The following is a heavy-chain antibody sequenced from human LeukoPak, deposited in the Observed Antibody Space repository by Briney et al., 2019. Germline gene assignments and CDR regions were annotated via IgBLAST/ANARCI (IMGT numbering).Heavy chain of an antibody. CDR3: ARPYYYDSRIDP. V-gene: IGHV4-30-4*01. J-gene: IGHJ5*02. Sequence: SQTLSLTCTVSGGSISSGDYYWSWIRQPPGKGLEWIAYMYYSGSTYYNPSLKGRVTMSADTSKNQLSLKLSSVTAADTAVYYCARPYYYDSRIDPWGQGILVIVSS. D-gene: IGHD3-22*01. CDR2: MYYSGST. CDR1: GGSISSGDYY.